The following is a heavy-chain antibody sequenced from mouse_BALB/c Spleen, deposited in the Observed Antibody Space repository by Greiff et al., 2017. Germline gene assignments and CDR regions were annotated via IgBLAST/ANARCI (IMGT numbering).Heavy chain of an antibody. CDR2: ISYDGSN. CDR1: GYSITSGYY. D-gene: IGHD2-3*01. Sequence: DVKLVESGPGLVKPSQSLSLTCSVTGYSITSGYYWNWIRQFPGNKLEWMGYISYDGSNNYNPSLKNRISITRDTSKNQFFLKLNSVTTEDTATYYCARAGLLLAMDYWGQGTSVTVSS. V-gene: IGHV3-6*02. CDR3: ARAGLLLAMDY. J-gene: IGHJ4*01.